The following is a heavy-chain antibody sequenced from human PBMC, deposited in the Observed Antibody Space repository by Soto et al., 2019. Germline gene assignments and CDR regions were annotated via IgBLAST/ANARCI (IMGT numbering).Heavy chain of an antibody. CDR1: GFTFDDYT. Sequence: EVQLVESGGVVVQPGGSLRLSCAASGFTFDDYTMHWVRQAPGKGLEWVSLISWDGGSTYYADSVKGRFTISRDNSKNSLYLQMNSLRTEDTALYYCAKDGDYDILTGYVDYWGQGTLVTVYS. V-gene: IGHV3-43*01. J-gene: IGHJ4*02. CDR2: ISWDGGST. CDR3: AKDGDYDILTGYVDY. D-gene: IGHD3-9*01.